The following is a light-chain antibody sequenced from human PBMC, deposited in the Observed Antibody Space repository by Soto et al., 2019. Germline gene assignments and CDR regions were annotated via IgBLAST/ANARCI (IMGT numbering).Light chain of an antibody. V-gene: IGLV1-51*01. CDR3: GTWDSSLSAVV. CDR1: SSNIGNNY. J-gene: IGLJ2*01. CDR2: DNN. Sequence: QSVLTQPPSVSAAPGQKVTISCSGSSSNIGNNYVSWYQQLPGTAPKLLIYDNNQRPSGIPDRFSGSKSGTSATLGITGLQTGDEADYYCGTWDSSLSAVVLGGGTQLTVL.